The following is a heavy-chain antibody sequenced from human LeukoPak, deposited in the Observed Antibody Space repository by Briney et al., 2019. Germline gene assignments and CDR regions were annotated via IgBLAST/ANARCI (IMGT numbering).Heavy chain of an antibody. CDR1: GFAFSTYS. CDR3: AKGAFGSGNYSDIYYYYGMDV. D-gene: IGHD3-10*01. Sequence: GGSLRLSCAASGFAFSTYSMTWVRKAPGKGLEWVSNVSGGGGRTSYADSVKGRFTISRDNSTNMLYLQMSSLRAEDTAIYYCAKGAFGSGNYSDIYYYYGMDVWGKGTTVTVSS. CDR2: VSGGGGRT. V-gene: IGHV3-23*01. J-gene: IGHJ6*04.